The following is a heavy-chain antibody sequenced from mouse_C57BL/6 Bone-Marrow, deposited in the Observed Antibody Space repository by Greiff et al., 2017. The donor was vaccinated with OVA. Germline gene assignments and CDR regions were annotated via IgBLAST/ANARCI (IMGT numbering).Heavy chain of an antibody. CDR3: ATSLRRAWFAY. CDR2: IWGGGST. D-gene: IGHD2-12*01. J-gene: IGHJ3*01. V-gene: IGHV2-6*01. Sequence: VQLQESGPGLVAPSQSLSITCTVSGFSLTSYGVDWVRQSPGKGLEWMGVIWGGGSTNYNSALKSRLSISKDNSKSQVFLKMNSLQTDDTAMYYCATSLRRAWFAYWGQGTLVTVSA. CDR1: GFSLTSYG.